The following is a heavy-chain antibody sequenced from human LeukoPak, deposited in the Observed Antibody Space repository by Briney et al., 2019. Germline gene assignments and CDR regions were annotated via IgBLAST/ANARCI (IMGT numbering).Heavy chain of an antibody. J-gene: IGHJ4*02. Sequence: PSETLSLTCSVPGGSISSYYWSWIRQPAGKGLEWIGRMYPGGETNYSPSLKSRVTMSLDTSKNHFSLKLTSATAADTAVYYCSSGIQWTGNNYWGQGILVTVSS. CDR3: SSGIQWTGNNY. CDR2: MYPGGET. CDR1: GGSISSYY. D-gene: IGHD3/OR15-3a*01. V-gene: IGHV4-4*07.